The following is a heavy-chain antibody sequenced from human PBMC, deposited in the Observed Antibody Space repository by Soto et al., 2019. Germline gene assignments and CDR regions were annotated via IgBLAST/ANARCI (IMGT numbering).Heavy chain of an antibody. V-gene: IGHV4-34*01. J-gene: IGHJ6*02. CDR1: GGSFSGYY. Sequence: PSETLSLTCAVYGGSFSGYYWSWIRQPPGKGLEWIGEINHSGSTNYNPSLKSRVTISVGTSKNQFSLKLSSVTAADTAVYYCARDQGRAARSGPYYYYYYGMDVWGQGTTVTVSS. CDR3: ARDQGRAARSGPYYYYYYGMDV. CDR2: INHSGST. D-gene: IGHD6-6*01.